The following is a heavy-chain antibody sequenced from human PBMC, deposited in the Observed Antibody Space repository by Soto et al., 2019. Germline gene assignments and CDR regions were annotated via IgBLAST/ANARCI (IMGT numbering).Heavy chain of an antibody. Sequence: GGSLRLSCAASGFTFSSYGMHWVRQAPGKGLEWVAVISYDGSNKYYADSVKGRFTISRDNAKNALYLQMNSLRAEDTAVYYCARESSGHSSYFDYWGQGTLVTVPS. CDR3: ARESSGHSSYFDY. D-gene: IGHD5-12*01. J-gene: IGHJ4*01. CDR1: GFTFSSYG. V-gene: IGHV3-30*03. CDR2: ISYDGSNK.